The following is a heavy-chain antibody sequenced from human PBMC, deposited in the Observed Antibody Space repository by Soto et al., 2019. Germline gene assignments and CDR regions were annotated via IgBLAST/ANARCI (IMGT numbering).Heavy chain of an antibody. CDR2: IYSGGYT. CDR1: GFTVSNNY. Sequence: EVQLVESGGGLIQPGGSLRLSCAVSGFTVSNNYMSWVRQAPGKGLEGVSVIYSGGYTAYGDSVKGRFTISRDNSKNTLYLQRNTLRAAAPAVYYGGAPGGGGGYWGQGTLVTVSS. J-gene: IGHJ4*02. CDR3: GAPGGGGGY. V-gene: IGHV3-53*01. D-gene: IGHD3-10*01.